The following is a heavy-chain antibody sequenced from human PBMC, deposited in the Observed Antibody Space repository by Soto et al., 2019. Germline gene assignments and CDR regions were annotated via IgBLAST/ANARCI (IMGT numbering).Heavy chain of an antibody. Sequence: QVQLVQSGAEVKKPGASVKVSCKASGYTFTGVYMHWVRQAPGQGLEWMGWINPNSGDTEYAQNFLGWVTMTRDTSISTAYMELNRLKSDDTAVYYCASGGSTVTREFDYWGQGTLVSVSS. CDR2: INPNSGDT. J-gene: IGHJ4*02. CDR1: GYTFTGVY. V-gene: IGHV1-2*04. CDR3: ASGGSTVTREFDY. D-gene: IGHD4-17*01.